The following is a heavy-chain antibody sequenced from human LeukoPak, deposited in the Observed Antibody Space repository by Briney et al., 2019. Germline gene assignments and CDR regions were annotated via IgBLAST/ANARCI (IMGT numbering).Heavy chain of an antibody. V-gene: IGHV4-59*01. J-gene: IGHJ6*03. D-gene: IGHD3-10*01. CDR3: ARVPRDYYGSGSYYGNDYYYYYMDV. CDR2: IYYSGST. CDR1: GGSFSSYY. Sequence: SETLSLTCAVYGGSFSSYYWSWIRQPPGKVLEWIGYIYYSGSTNYNPSLKSRVTISVDTSKNQFSLKLSSVTAADTAVYYCARVPRDYYGSGSYYGNDYYYYYMDVWGKGTTVTISS.